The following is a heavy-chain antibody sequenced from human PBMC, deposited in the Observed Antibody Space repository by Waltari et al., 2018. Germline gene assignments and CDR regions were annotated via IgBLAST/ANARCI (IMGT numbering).Heavy chain of an antibody. CDR1: GITFNAFA. CDR2: ISWNSGII. V-gene: IGHV3-9*01. J-gene: IGHJ4*02. CDR3: ATIRTREWELRSYFEY. D-gene: IGHD1-26*01. Sequence: EVEVVESGGGLVQPGRSLSLSCVCSGITFNAFATKWVRPIPGKGLEWVSGISWNSGIIGYADSVRGRFTISRDNARNSLYLQMDNLRPDDSAVYYCATIRTREWELRSYFEYWGQGTLVTVSS.